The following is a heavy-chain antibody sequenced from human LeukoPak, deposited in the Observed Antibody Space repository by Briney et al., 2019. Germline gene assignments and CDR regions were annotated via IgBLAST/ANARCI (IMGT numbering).Heavy chain of an antibody. CDR3: ARSGYCSGASCYAEGIDY. CDR2: INGYNGNT. D-gene: IGHD2-2*01. J-gene: IGHJ4*02. Sequence: GASVKVSCKASGYTFIGNGITWVRQAPGQGLEWMGWINGYNGNTAYAQMLQGRLTMTTDTSPTTAYMELRGLRSDDTAVYYCARSGYCSGASCYAEGIDYWGQGTLVTVSS. CDR1: GYTFIGNG. V-gene: IGHV1-18*01.